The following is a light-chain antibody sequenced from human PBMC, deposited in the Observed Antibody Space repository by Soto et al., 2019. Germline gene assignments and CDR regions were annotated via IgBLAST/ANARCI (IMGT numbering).Light chain of an antibody. J-gene: IGLJ2*01. CDR2: GNS. Sequence: QSVLTQPTSVSGAPGQRVTISCTGSSSNIGTPYDVHWYQQLPGTAPKLLIYGNSNRPSGVPDRFSGSKSGTSASLAITGLQAEDEADYYCQSYDSSLSGYVIFGGGTKVTVL. CDR1: SSNIGTPYD. V-gene: IGLV1-40*01. CDR3: QSYDSSLSGYVI.